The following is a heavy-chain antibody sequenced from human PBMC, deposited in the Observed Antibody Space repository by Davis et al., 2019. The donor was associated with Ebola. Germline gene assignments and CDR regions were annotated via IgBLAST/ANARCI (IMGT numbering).Heavy chain of an antibody. CDR3: VRGAGWLLDY. Sequence: GESLKISCTVSGITLSSYWMNWVHQAPGKGLEWVANIKQDGSETYYVDSVKGRFTISRDNAKNSLFLQMNGLTVDDTAVYYCVRGAGWLLDYWGQGTLVTVSS. CDR2: IKQDGSET. V-gene: IGHV3-7*01. D-gene: IGHD5-12*01. J-gene: IGHJ4*02. CDR1: GITLSSYW.